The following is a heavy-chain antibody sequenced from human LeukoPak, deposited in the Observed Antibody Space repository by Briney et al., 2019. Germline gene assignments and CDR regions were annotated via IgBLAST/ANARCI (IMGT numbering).Heavy chain of an antibody. CDR1: GFTFSSYA. V-gene: IGHV3-23*01. J-gene: IGHJ4*02. D-gene: IGHD2-15*01. CDR3: AKRRGYCSGGSCYTAYFDY. Sequence: GGSLRPSCAASGFTFSSYAMSWVRQAPGKGLEWVSAISGSGGSTYYADSVKGRFTISRDNSKNTLYLQMNSLRAEDTAVYYCAKRRGYCSGGSCYTAYFDYWGQGTLVTVSS. CDR2: ISGSGGST.